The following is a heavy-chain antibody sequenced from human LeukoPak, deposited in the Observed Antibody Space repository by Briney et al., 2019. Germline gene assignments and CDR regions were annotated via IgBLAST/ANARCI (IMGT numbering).Heavy chain of an antibody. J-gene: IGHJ5*02. D-gene: IGHD2-2*02. V-gene: IGHV4-30-4*01. CDR2: IYYSGST. CDR3: ARAWGSAIRVWFDP. Sequence: KSSETLSLTCTVSGGSISSGDYYWSWIRQPPGKGLEWIGYIYYSGSTYYNPSLKNRVTISVDTSKNQFSLKLSSVTAADTAVYYCARAWGSAIRVWFDPWGQGTLVTVSS. CDR1: GGSISSGDYY.